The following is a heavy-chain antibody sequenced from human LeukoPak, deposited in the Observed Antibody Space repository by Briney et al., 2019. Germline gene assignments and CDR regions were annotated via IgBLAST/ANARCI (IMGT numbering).Heavy chain of an antibody. V-gene: IGHV3-23*01. CDR1: GFTFSSYG. CDR3: AKDTYYYDSSGYENAFDI. CDR2: TSGSGGST. D-gene: IGHD3-22*01. Sequence: GGSLRLSCAASGFTFSSYGMHWVRQAPGKGLEWVSATSGSGGSTYYADSVKGRFTISRDNSKNTLYLQMNSLRAEDTAVYYCAKDTYYYDSSGYENAFDIWGQGAMVTVSS. J-gene: IGHJ3*02.